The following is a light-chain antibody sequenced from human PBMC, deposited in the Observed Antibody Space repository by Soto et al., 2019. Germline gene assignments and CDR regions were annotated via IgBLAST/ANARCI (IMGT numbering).Light chain of an antibody. CDR1: SSDVGGYNY. CDR3: SSYTSSNTLI. Sequence: QSALTQPASVSGSPGQSITISCTGTSSDVGGYNYVSWFQQSPGKAPKVMIYAVTNRPSGVSNRFSGSKSGNTASLTISGIQAEDEADYYCSSYTSSNTLIFGGGTQLTVL. J-gene: IGLJ2*01. CDR2: AVT. V-gene: IGLV2-14*01.